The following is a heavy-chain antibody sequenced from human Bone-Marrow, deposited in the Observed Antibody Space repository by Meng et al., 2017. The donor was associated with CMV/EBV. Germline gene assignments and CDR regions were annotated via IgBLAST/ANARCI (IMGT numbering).Heavy chain of an antibody. Sequence: GGSLRLSCPASGFTFSTQTMSWVRQAPGKGLEWVSAISYSGTTTYYADSVKGRFTVSRDNSKNTLYLQMNSLRADDTAVYYCARSFVVVPAALDYWGHGTLVTVSS. D-gene: IGHD2-2*01. CDR3: ARSFVVVPAALDY. J-gene: IGHJ4*01. CDR1: GFTFSTQT. V-gene: IGHV3-23*01. CDR2: ISYSGTTT.